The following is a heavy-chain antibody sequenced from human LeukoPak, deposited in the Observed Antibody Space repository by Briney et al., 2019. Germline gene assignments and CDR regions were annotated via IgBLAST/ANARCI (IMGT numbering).Heavy chain of an antibody. J-gene: IGHJ4*02. V-gene: IGHV1-2*06. CDR2: INPNSGDT. D-gene: IGHD4-23*01. CDR3: ACGGGGNQGH. Sequence: GASVKVSCKASGYTFTAYYMHWVRQAPGQGLEWMGRINPNSGDTIYAQNFQGRVTVTRDTSIRTAYMELSRLRSDGTAVYYCACGGGGNQGHWGQGTLVTVSS. CDR1: GYTFTAYY.